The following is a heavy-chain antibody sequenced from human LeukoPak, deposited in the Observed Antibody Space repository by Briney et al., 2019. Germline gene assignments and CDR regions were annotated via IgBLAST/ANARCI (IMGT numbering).Heavy chain of an antibody. J-gene: IGHJ5*02. CDR2: ISSSSSYI. CDR1: GFTFSSYS. Sequence: AGGSPRLSCAASGFTFSSYSMNWVRQAPGKGLEWVSSISSSSSYIYYADSVKRRFTISRDNAKNSLYLQMNSLRAEDTAVYYCARGKGGFEPWGQGTLVIVSS. CDR3: ARGKGGFEP. V-gene: IGHV3-21*01.